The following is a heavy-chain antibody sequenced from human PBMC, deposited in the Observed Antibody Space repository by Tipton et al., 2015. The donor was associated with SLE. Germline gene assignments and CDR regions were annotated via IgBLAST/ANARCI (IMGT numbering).Heavy chain of an antibody. CDR3: ARGWVAGYFDY. J-gene: IGHJ4*02. CDR1: GGSISSGGYY. D-gene: IGHD6-19*01. V-gene: IGHV4-31*03. Sequence: TLSLTCTVSGGSISSGGYYWSWIRQRPGKGLEWIGYIYYSGSTYYNPSLKSRVTISVDTSKNQFSLKLSSVTAADTAVYYCARGWVAGYFDYWGQGTLVTVSS. CDR2: IYYSGST.